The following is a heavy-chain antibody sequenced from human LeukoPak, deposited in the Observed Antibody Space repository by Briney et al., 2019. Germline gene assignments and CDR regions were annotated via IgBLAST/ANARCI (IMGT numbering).Heavy chain of an antibody. CDR2: IYYSGST. CDR3: ARAGLETYYGKSYFDY. D-gene: IGHD3-10*01. Sequence: SETLSLTCTVSGGSISSYYWSWIRQPPGKGLEWIGYIYYSGSTYYNPSLKSRVTISVDTSKNQFSLKLSSVTAADTAVYYCARAGLETYYGKSYFDYWGQGTLVTVSS. CDR1: GGSISSYY. J-gene: IGHJ4*02. V-gene: IGHV4-59*08.